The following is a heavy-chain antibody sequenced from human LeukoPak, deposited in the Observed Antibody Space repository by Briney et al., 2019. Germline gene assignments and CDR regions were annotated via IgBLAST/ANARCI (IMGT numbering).Heavy chain of an antibody. Sequence: SQTLSLTCAISGDSFSSNSAAWHWIRQSPSRGLEWLGRTYYRSKWYNDYAVSVKGRITISADTSKNQFSLQLNSVTPGDTAVYYCARSISGLGDWGQGTLVTVSS. J-gene: IGHJ4*02. V-gene: IGHV6-1*01. CDR3: ARSISGLGD. D-gene: IGHD3-16*01. CDR1: GDSFSSNSAA. CDR2: TYYRSKWYN.